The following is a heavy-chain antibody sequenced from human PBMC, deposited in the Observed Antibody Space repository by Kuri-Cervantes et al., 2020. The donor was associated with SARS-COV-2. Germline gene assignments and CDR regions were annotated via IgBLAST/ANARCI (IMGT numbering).Heavy chain of an antibody. CDR2: ISSSSSYI. V-gene: IGHV3-21*01. Sequence: GGSLRLSCAASGFTFSSYSMNWVRQAPGKGLEWVSSISSSSSYIFYADSVKGRFTISRDNAKNSLYLQMNSLRAEDTAVYYCARSKVGATTSYFDYWGQGTLVTVSS. CDR1: GFTFSSYS. CDR3: ARSKVGATTSYFDY. J-gene: IGHJ4*02. D-gene: IGHD1-26*01.